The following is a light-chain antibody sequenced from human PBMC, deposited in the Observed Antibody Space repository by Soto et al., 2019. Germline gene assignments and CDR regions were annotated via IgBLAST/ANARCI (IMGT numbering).Light chain of an antibody. V-gene: IGKV1-27*01. CDR1: QGISEY. CDR2: GAS. Sequence: DIQMAQSPSSLSASIGDRVTITCRASQGISEYLAWYQQRPGNAPNLLIYGASILQSGVPSRFSGSGSGTEFTLTISSLQPDDFATYYCQQYNSYPLTFGGGTKVDIK. J-gene: IGKJ4*01. CDR3: QQYNSYPLT.